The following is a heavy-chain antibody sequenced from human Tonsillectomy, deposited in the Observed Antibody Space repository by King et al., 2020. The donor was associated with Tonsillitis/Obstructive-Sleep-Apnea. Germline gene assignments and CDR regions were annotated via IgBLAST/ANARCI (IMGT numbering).Heavy chain of an antibody. CDR3: ARAPGWGGYWYFDL. CDR2: IDDSGST. J-gene: IGHJ2*01. D-gene: IGHD7-27*01. CDR1: GGSLRGYY. Sequence: VQLQQWGAGLLKPSETLSLTCAVYGGSLRGYYWSWIRQPPGKGLEWIGEIDDSGSTDYKPSLKSRLTISVDTSKYQFYLKLNSVTAADTAVYYCARAPGWGGYWYFDLWGRGTLVTVSS. V-gene: IGHV4-34*01.